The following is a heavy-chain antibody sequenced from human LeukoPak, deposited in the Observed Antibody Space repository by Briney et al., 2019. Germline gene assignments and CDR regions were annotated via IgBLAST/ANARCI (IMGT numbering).Heavy chain of an antibody. J-gene: IGHJ4*02. D-gene: IGHD3-10*01. CDR3: ARGGLLWFGELNRPDY. Sequence: SAKVSCKASGYTFTSYGISWVRQAPGQGLEWMGGIIPIFGTANYAQKFQGRVTITADESTSTAYMELSSLRSDDTAMYYCARGGLLWFGELNRPDYWGQGTLVTVSS. CDR2: IIPIFGTA. V-gene: IGHV1-69*13. CDR1: GYTFTSYG.